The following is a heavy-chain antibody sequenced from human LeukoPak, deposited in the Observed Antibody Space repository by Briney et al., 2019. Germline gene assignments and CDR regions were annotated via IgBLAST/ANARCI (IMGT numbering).Heavy chain of an antibody. CDR3: ARETSGSSIDY. CDR1: GGSISSSSYY. D-gene: IGHD1-26*01. CDR2: IYYSVST. Sequence: SETLSLTCTVSGGSISSSSYYWGWIRQPPGKGLEWIGSIYYSVSTYYKPTLKSRVAISIDTSKNQFSLKLSSVTAADTAVYYCARETSGSSIDYWGQGTLVTVSS. J-gene: IGHJ4*02. V-gene: IGHV4-39*02.